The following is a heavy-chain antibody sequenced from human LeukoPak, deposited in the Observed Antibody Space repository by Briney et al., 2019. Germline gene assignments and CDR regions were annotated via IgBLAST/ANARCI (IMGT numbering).Heavy chain of an antibody. CDR2: ISSSGSTI. Sequence: GGSLRLSCAASGFTFSSHEMNWVRQAPGKGLEWVSYISSSGSTIYYADSVKGRFTISRDNAKNSLYLQMNSLRAEDTAVYYCAREGRYCSSTSCYVTAFDYWGQGTLVTVSS. J-gene: IGHJ4*02. CDR3: AREGRYCSSTSCYVTAFDY. CDR1: GFTFSSHE. D-gene: IGHD2-2*01. V-gene: IGHV3-48*03.